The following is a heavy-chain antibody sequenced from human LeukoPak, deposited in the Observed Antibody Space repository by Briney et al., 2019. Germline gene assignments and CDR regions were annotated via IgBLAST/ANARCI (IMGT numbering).Heavy chain of an antibody. Sequence: ASVKVSCKASGGTFSSYAISWVRQATGQGLEWMGWMNPNSGNTGYAQKFQGRVTMTRNTSISTAYMELSSLRSEDTAVYYCARAAYGIVVVPAAMYYGMDVWGQGTTVTVSS. CDR2: MNPNSGNT. D-gene: IGHD2-2*01. V-gene: IGHV1-8*02. CDR1: GGTFSSYA. J-gene: IGHJ6*02. CDR3: ARAAYGIVVVPAAMYYGMDV.